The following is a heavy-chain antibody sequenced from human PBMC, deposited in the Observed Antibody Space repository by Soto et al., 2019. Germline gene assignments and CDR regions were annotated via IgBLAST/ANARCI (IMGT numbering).Heavy chain of an antibody. CDR1: GDSISSSPYY. CDR3: ARHGHTYYDILTGYQNLYYFDY. D-gene: IGHD3-9*01. J-gene: IGHJ4*02. CDR2: IYYSGST. Sequence: SETLSLTCTVSGDSISSSPYYWSWIRQPPGKGLEWIGYIYYSGSTNYNPSLKSRVTISVDTSKNQFSLKLSSVTAADTAVYYCARHGHTYYDILTGYQNLYYFDYWGQGTLVTVSS. V-gene: IGHV4-61*05.